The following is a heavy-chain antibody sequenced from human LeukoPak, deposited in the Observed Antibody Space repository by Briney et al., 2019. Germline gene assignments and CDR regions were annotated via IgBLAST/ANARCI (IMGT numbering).Heavy chain of an antibody. D-gene: IGHD6-19*01. J-gene: IGHJ4*02. Sequence: PGGSLRLSCAASGFTFDDYAMPWVRQAPGKGLEWVSGISGSGGSTYYADSVKGRFTISRDNSKNTLYLQMNSLRAEDTAVYYCGKDEIAARVAVAGYDYWGQGTLVTVSS. V-gene: IGHV3-23*01. CDR2: ISGSGGST. CDR1: GFTFDDYA. CDR3: GKDEIAARVAVAGYDY.